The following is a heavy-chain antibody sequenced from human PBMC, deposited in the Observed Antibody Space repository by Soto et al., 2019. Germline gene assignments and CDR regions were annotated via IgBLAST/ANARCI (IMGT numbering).Heavy chain of an antibody. V-gene: IGHV3-30-3*01. D-gene: IGHD3-3*01. CDR1: GFTFSSYA. J-gene: IGHJ5*01. CDR3: ARHGSAIFPLDS. Sequence: SLRLSCAASGFTFSSYAMHWVRQAPGKGLEWVAVISYDGSNKYYADSVKGRFTISRDNSKNTLYLQMNSLRAEDTAVYYCARHGSAIFPLDSWGQGSLVTVSS. CDR2: ISYDGSNK.